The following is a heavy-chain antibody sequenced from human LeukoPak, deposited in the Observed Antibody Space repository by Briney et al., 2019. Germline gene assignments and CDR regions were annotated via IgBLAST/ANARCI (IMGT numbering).Heavy chain of an antibody. CDR3: ARRRIDDAFDI. CDR2: IYYSWST. J-gene: IGHJ3*02. D-gene: IGHD2-15*01. Sequence: TSETLSLTCTVSGGSISSYYWSWIRQPPGKGLEWIGYIYYSWSTNYNPSLKSRVTISVDTSKNQFSLKLSSVTAADTAVYYCARRRIDDAFDIWGQGTMVTVSS. CDR1: GGSISSYY. V-gene: IGHV4-59*08.